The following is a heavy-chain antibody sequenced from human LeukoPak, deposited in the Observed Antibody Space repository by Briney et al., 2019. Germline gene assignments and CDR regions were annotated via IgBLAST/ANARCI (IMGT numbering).Heavy chain of an antibody. J-gene: IGHJ4*02. CDR2: IYYSGST. V-gene: IGHV4-30-4*01. CDR1: GGSISSGDYY. Sequence: PSQTLSLTCTDSGGSISSGDYYWSWIRQPPGKGLEWIGYIYYSGSTYYNPSLKSRVTISVDTSKNQFSLKLSSVTAADTAVYYCARDRHKYYDFWSGFHYFDYWGQGTLVTVSS. D-gene: IGHD3-3*01. CDR3: ARDRHKYYDFWSGFHYFDY.